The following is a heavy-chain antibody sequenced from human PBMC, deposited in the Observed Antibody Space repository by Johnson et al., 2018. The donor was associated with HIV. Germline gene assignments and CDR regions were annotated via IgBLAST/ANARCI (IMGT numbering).Heavy chain of an antibody. J-gene: IGHJ3*02. Sequence: QVQLVESGGGVVQPGKSLTLSCAASGFTFSDYYMSWIRQAPGKGLELVSYISSTGTTISYADFVKGRYNISRENAMKSLYLQMNSLRAEDTAVYYCAKGGLWFGESIDAFDIWGQGTMVTVSS. CDR1: GFTFSDYY. V-gene: IGHV3-11*04. CDR2: ISSTGTTI. CDR3: AKGGLWFGESIDAFDI. D-gene: IGHD3-10*01.